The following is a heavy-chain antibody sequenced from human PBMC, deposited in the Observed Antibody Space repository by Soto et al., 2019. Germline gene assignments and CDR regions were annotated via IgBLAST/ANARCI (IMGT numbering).Heavy chain of an antibody. Sequence: QVQLVQSGAEVKKPGASVKVSCKTSGYTCTASYIHWVRQAPGQGLEWMGWISPYGGGTKYAQKFQGRVTMTRDTSISTTYMELSMLRSDDTALYFCARQGISWLFDHWGQGTLVTISS. CDR3: ARQGISWLFDH. V-gene: IGHV1-2*02. J-gene: IGHJ4*02. CDR2: ISPYGGGT. CDR1: GYTCTASY. D-gene: IGHD6-13*01.